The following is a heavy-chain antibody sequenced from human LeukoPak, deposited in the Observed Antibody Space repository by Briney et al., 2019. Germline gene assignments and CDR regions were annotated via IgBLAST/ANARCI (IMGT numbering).Heavy chain of an antibody. CDR2: IYYSGST. D-gene: IGHD1-26*01. Sequence: SETLSLTCTVSGGSVSSNIYYWNWIRQPPGKGLEWIGSIYYSGSTFYNPSLKSRVTISVDTSKNQFSLKLSSVTAADTAVYYCARQGSGRSSDYRGQGTLVTVSS. CDR1: GGSVSSNIYY. V-gene: IGHV4-39*01. CDR3: ARQGSGRSSDY. J-gene: IGHJ4*02.